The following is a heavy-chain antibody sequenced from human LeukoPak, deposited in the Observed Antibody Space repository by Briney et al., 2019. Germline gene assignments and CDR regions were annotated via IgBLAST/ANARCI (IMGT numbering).Heavy chain of an antibody. J-gene: IGHJ4*02. D-gene: IGHD3-16*01. CDR3: AKGDSNYDYVGGSYLTLFDY. Sequence: AGGSLRLSCAASGFTFSSYAMSWVRQAPGKGLEWVSAISGSGGSTYYADSVKGRFTISRDNSKNSLYLQMNSLRAEDTALYYCAKGDSNYDYVGGSYLTLFDYWGQGTLVTVSS. V-gene: IGHV3-23*01. CDR2: ISGSGGST. CDR1: GFTFSSYA.